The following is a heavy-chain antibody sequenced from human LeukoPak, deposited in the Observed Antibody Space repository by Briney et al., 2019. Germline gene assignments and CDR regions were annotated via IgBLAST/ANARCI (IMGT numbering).Heavy chain of an antibody. Sequence: SETLSLTCTVSRGSISSYYWAWIRQPPGQGLEWIGSIVYSGSTYYSPSLKSRVTISVDTSKNQFSLNLISVTAADTAVYYCARHEVNPNFDYWGQGTLVTVSS. J-gene: IGHJ4*02. CDR2: IVYSGST. CDR1: RGSISSYY. CDR3: ARHEVNPNFDY. V-gene: IGHV4-39*01.